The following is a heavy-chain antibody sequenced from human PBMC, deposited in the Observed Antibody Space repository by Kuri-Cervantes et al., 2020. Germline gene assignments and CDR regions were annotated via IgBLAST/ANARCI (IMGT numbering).Heavy chain of an antibody. CDR1: GFTFRNYW. CDR2: IKEDGSDK. J-gene: IGHJ4*02. V-gene: IGHV3-7*03. CDR3: ARGSYLLGPDY. D-gene: IGHD3-16*01. Sequence: GESLKISCAASGFTFRNYWMTWVRQAPGKGLEWVANIKEDGSDKYYVDSAKGRFTISRDNAKNSLYLQMSSLRSEDTAVYYCARGSYLLGPDYWGQGTLVTVSS.